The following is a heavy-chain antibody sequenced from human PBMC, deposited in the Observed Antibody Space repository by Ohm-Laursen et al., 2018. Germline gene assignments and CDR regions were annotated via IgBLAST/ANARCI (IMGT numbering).Heavy chain of an antibody. D-gene: IGHD3-10*01. CDR1: GFTFDDYA. CDR2: ISWNSGSI. CDR3: AKGSGSGSYYKSPFDY. J-gene: IGHJ4*02. V-gene: IGHV3-9*01. Sequence: SLRLSCTASGFTFDDYAMHWVRQAPGKGLEWVSGISWNSGSIGYADSVKGRFTISRDNAKNSLYLQMNSLRAEDTALYYCAKGSGSGSYYKSPFDYWGQGTLVTVSS.